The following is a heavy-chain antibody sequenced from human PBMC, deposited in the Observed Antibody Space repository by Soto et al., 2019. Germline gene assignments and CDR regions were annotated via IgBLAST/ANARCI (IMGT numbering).Heavy chain of an antibody. CDR2: IIPILGIA. CDR1: GGTFSSYT. J-gene: IGHJ5*02. Sequence: QVQLVQSGAEVKKPGSSVKVSCKASGGTFSSYTISWVRQAPGQGLEWMGRIIPILGIANYAQKFQGRVTITADKATSTAYMALSSLRSEDTAVYYCARATGGYSYSPWGQGTLVTVSS. V-gene: IGHV1-69*02. CDR3: ARATGGYSYSP. D-gene: IGHD5-18*01.